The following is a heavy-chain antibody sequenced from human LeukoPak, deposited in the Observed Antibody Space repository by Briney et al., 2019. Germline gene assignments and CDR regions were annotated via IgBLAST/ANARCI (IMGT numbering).Heavy chain of an antibody. V-gene: IGHV3-48*04. Sequence: PGGSLRLSCAASGFTFSSYSMNWVRQAPGKGLEWVSYISSSGSTIYYADSVKGRFTISRDNAKNSLYLQMNSLRAEDTAVYYCAKGYSSGWYGFNYYYYMDVWGKGTTVTISS. D-gene: IGHD6-19*01. CDR2: ISSSGSTI. CDR3: AKGYSSGWYGFNYYYYMDV. J-gene: IGHJ6*03. CDR1: GFTFSSYS.